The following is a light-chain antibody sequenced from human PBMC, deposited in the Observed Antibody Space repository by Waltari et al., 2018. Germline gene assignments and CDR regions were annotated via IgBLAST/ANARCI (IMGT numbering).Light chain of an antibody. CDR1: QTVSSSY. J-gene: IGKJ5*01. CDR3: QDYGSSPLDA. Sequence: EIVLTQSPGTLSLSPGARATLPCRASQTVSSSYLAWYQQKPDQSPRLLIYGASSRATGSPDRFSGGGFGKDFTLTISGLEPEDFAVYYCQDYGSSPLDAFGQRTRLEIK. V-gene: IGKV3-20*01. CDR2: GAS.